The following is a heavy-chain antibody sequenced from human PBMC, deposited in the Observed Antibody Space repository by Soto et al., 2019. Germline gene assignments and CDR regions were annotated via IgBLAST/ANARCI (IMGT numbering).Heavy chain of an antibody. CDR3: ARNSGSYWHYFDY. Sequence: PGESLKISCAGSGFDFASHWIAWVRQMPGKGLEWMGVIYPGDSDTKYSPSFQGQVTISVDRSSSTAYLQWSSLKASDTAIYYCARNSGSYWHYFDYWGQGALVTVS. CDR2: IYPGDSDT. CDR1: GFDFASHW. V-gene: IGHV5-51*01. J-gene: IGHJ4*02. D-gene: IGHD1-26*01.